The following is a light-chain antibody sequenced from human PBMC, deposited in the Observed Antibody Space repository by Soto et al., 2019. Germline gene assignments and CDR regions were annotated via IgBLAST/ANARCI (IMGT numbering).Light chain of an antibody. CDR1: QSVRAY. Sequence: IVLTQSPDTLSLSPGERATLSCRASQSVRAYLAWYQQKPGQAPRLLIYDASNRATGIPARFSGSGSGTDFTLTISSLEPEDFAVYYCQQRRSWQVTFGQGTRLEIK. CDR2: DAS. J-gene: IGKJ5*01. V-gene: IGKV3-11*01. CDR3: QQRRSWQVT.